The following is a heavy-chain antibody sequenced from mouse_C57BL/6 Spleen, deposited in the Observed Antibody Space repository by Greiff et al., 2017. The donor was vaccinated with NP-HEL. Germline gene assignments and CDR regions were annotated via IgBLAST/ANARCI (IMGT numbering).Heavy chain of an antibody. J-gene: IGHJ4*01. CDR2: IRSKSNNYAT. CDR3: VSITTVMDYAMDY. CDR1: GFSFNTYA. D-gene: IGHD1-1*01. Sequence: EVQLVESGGGLVQPKGSLKLSCAASGFSFNTYAMNWVRQAPGKGLEWVARIRSKSNNYATYYADSVKDRFTISRDDSESMLYLQMNNLKTEDTAMYYCVSITTVMDYAMDYWGQGTSVTVSS. V-gene: IGHV10-1*01.